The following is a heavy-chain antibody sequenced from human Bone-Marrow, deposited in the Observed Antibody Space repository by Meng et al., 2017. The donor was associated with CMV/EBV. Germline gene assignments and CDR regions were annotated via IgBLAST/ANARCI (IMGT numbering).Heavy chain of an antibody. D-gene: IGHD3-16*01. Sequence: GLMVHVGAEGKMPGASVKLSCKASGYTFTSIGISWVRQAPGQGLEWMGWISAYNGNTNYAQKLQGRVTMTTDTSTSTAYMELRSLRSDDTAVYYCARDPYLGYFDYWGQGTLVTVSS. CDR1: GYTFTSIG. CDR3: ARDPYLGYFDY. CDR2: ISAYNGNT. J-gene: IGHJ4*02. V-gene: IGHV1-18*01.